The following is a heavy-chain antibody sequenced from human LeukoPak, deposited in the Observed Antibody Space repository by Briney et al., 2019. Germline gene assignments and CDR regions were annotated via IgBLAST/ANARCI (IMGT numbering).Heavy chain of an antibody. CDR1: GGTFSSYA. CDR2: IIPIFGTA. J-gene: IGHJ4*02. V-gene: IGHV1-69*05. CDR3: ARGSSGWYRLDY. Sequence: SVKVSCKASGGTFSSYAISWVRQAPGQGLEWMGGIIPIFGTANYAQKFQGRVTITTDESTSTAYMELSSLRSEGTAVYYCARGSSGWYRLDYRGQGTLVTVSS. D-gene: IGHD6-19*01.